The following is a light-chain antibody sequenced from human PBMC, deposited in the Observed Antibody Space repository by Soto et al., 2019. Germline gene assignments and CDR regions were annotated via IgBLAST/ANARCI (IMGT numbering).Light chain of an antibody. CDR2: DGS. V-gene: IGKV3-11*01. Sequence: TQSPSTLPASVGDRVTITCRASQNLHSFLNWYQQRPGQAPRPLIYDGSKRAAGVPDRISGDGSGTDYTLTISSLEPEDFAVYYCQQRTRWPMTFGQGTRLEIK. CDR1: QNLHSF. CDR3: QQRTRWPMT. J-gene: IGKJ5*01.